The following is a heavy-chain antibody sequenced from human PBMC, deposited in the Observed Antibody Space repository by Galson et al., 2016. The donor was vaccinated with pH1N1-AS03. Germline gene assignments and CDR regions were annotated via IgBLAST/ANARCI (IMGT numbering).Heavy chain of an antibody. Sequence: PALVKPTQTLTLTCTFSGFSLSTIGMRVNWVRQPPGKALEWLARIDWDDDKDYSTSLKTRLTISQDISKNQVVLTMTNMDPVDTATYYCARIRGYSYYFDYWGQGTLVTVSS. CDR1: GFSLSTIGMR. CDR2: IDWDDDK. CDR3: ARIRGYSYYFDY. V-gene: IGHV2-70*04. D-gene: IGHD5-18*01. J-gene: IGHJ4*02.